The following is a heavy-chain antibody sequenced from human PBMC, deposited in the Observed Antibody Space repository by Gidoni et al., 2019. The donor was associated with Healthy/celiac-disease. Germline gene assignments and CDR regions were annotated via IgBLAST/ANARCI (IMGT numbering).Heavy chain of an antibody. V-gene: IGHV3-15*01. D-gene: IGHD5-18*01. Sequence: EVQLVESGGGLVKPGGSLRLSCAASGFTFSNAWTSWVRQAPGKGLEWVVRSKSKTDGGTTDYAAPVKGRFTISRDDSKNTLYLQMNSLKTEDTAVYYCTKVDTAMPSPSDYWGQGTLVTVSS. CDR3: TKVDTAMPSPSDY. CDR1: GFTFSNAW. CDR2: SKSKTDGGTT. J-gene: IGHJ4*02.